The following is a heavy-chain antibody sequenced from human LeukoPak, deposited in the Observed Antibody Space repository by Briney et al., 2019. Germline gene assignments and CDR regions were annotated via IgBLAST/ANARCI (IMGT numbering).Heavy chain of an antibody. CDR2: ISSSGTTI. Sequence: GGSLRLSCAASGFTFSSFKMHWVRQAPGKGLEWVSYISSSGTTIYYADSVKGRFAISRDNAKNSLYLHMNSLRAEDTAVYYCARDLFAYGSGTPYWGQGTLVTVSS. CDR1: GFTFSSFK. CDR3: ARDLFAYGSGTPY. J-gene: IGHJ4*02. V-gene: IGHV3-48*03. D-gene: IGHD3-10*01.